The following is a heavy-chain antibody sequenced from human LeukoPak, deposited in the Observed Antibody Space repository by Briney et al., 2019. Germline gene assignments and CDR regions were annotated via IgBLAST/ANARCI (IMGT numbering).Heavy chain of an antibody. CDR1: GFAFTTCA. Sequence: GGSLRLSCAASGFAFTTCAMSWVRRAPGKGLEWVSTVSGSGSNTYYADSVKGRFTISRDNSKNTLYLQMDSLRVEDTAVYYCAKDRRGYSGQIDIWGQGTMVTVS. V-gene: IGHV3-23*01. D-gene: IGHD5-12*01. CDR2: VSGSGSNT. J-gene: IGHJ3*02. CDR3: AKDRRGYSGQIDI.